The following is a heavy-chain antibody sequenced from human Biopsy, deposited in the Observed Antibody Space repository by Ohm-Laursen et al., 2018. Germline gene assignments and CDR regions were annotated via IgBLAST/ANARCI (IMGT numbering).Heavy chain of an antibody. V-gene: IGHV4-59*02. CDR1: GDSVTKYY. CDR2: IYYSVMT. Sequence: PSQTLSLTCTVSGDSVTKYYWSWIRQPPGKGLEWIGHIYYSVMTNYNPSLQSRVSISVDTSRNQVSLTLSSVTAADTAVFFCARLYRLDDYWNDDPPDAFDVWGQGTRVTVSS. D-gene: IGHD3-3*01. J-gene: IGHJ3*01. CDR3: ARLYRLDDYWNDDPPDAFDV.